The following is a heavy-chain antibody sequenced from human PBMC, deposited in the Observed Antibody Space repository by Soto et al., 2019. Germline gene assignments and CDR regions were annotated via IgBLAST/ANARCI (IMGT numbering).Heavy chain of an antibody. D-gene: IGHD2-21*01. CDR2: INDDGSLT. CDR3: VRDTYISGYYYGMDV. Sequence: EVHLVESGGGLVQPGGSLRLSCAASGFTFSIYWMHWVRQAPGKGLVWVSRINDDGSLTSYADSVKGRFAISRDNAKNTLALQRHSLRAEDTAVYYCVRDTYISGYYYGMDVWGQGTTVIVSS. V-gene: IGHV3-74*01. J-gene: IGHJ6*02. CDR1: GFTFSIYW.